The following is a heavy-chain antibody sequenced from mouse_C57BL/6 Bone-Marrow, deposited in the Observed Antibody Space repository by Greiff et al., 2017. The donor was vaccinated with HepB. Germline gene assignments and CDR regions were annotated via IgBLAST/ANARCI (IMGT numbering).Heavy chain of an antibody. Sequence: QVQLQQSGPGLVQPSQSLSITCTVSGFSLTSYGVNWVRQPPGKGLEWLGVIWSGGSTDYNAAFISRLSISKDNSKSQVFFKMNSLQANDTAIYYCATATVADWYFDVWGTGTTVTVSS. J-gene: IGHJ1*03. CDR3: ATATVADWYFDV. CDR2: IWSGGST. D-gene: IGHD1-1*01. CDR1: GFSLTSYG. V-gene: IGHV2-4*01.